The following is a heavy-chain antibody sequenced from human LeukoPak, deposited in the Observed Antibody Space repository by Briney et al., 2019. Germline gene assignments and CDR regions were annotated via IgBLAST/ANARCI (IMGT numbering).Heavy chain of an antibody. Sequence: SETLSLTCAVYGGSFSGYYWSWIRQPPGKGLEWIGEINHSGSTNYNPSLKSRVTISVDTSKNQFSLKLSSVTAADTAVYYCARIVRRPHYYYGMDVWGKGTMVTVSS. CDR3: ARIVRRPHYYYGMDV. D-gene: IGHD4-17*01. CDR2: INHSGST. J-gene: IGHJ6*04. CDR1: GGSFSGYY. V-gene: IGHV4-34*01.